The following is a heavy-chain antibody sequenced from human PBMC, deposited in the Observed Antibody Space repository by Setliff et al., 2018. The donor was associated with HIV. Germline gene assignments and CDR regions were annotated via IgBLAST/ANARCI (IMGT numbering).Heavy chain of an antibody. J-gene: IGHJ4*02. D-gene: IGHD4-17*01. CDR1: GYIFTDYY. CDR2: INPNSGGT. CDR3: ANGARQTSDYGDLTTPLDY. V-gene: IGHV1-2*06. Sequence: ASVKVSCKASGYIFTDYYMHWVRQAPGQELGWMGRINPNSGGTNYAQKFQGRVTMTRDTSISTAYTELSSLRSEDTAVYYCANGARQTSDYGDLTTPLDYWGQGTLVTVSS.